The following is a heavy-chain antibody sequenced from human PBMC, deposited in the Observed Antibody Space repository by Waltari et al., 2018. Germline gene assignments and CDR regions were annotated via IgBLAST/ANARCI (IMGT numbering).Heavy chain of an antibody. V-gene: IGHV3-48*03. CDR2: IMESGHST. D-gene: IGHD2-21*01. CDR3: ARDGRGPGLTKVDV. Sequence: VESGGGLVQPGGSLRLSCAASGFSLGSYEMNWVRQAPGEGLGWISYIMESGHSTLYADSVKGRFTVSRDNAKNSLHLQMNSLRAEDSATYYCARDGRGPGLTKVDVWGQGTTVTVSS. CDR1: GFSLGSYE. J-gene: IGHJ6*02.